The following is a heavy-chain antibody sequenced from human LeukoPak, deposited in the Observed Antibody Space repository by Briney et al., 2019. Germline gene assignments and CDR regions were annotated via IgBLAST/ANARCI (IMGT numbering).Heavy chain of an antibody. CDR2: IYHSGSTNSGST. V-gene: IGHV4-59*12. J-gene: IGHJ4*02. CDR3: ARDFDSRGYYFDY. Sequence: SETLSLTCTVSGASISNYYWTWIRQPPGKGLEWIGSIYHSGSTNSGSTNYNPSLKSRVTISVDTSTNQFSLKLSSVTAADTAVYYCARDFDSRGYYFDYWGQGTLVTVSS. CDR1: GASISNYY. D-gene: IGHD3-22*01.